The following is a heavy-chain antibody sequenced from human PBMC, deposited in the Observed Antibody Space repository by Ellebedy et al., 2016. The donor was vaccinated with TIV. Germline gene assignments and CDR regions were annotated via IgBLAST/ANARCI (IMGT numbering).Heavy chain of an antibody. Sequence: AASAKVSCKASGYTFTSYDINWVRQATGQGLEWMGWMNPNSGNTGYAQKFQGRLTMTRNTSISTAYMELSSLRSKDTAVYYCATNWVDAFDIWGQGTMVTVSS. D-gene: IGHD7-27*01. CDR2: MNPNSGNT. V-gene: IGHV1-8*01. CDR3: ATNWVDAFDI. J-gene: IGHJ3*02. CDR1: GYTFTSYD.